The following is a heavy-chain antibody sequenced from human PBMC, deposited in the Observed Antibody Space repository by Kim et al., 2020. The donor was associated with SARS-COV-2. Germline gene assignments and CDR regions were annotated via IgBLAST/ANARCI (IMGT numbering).Heavy chain of an antibody. J-gene: IGHJ6*02. CDR1: GFTFSSYS. CDR2: ISSSSSTI. V-gene: IGHV3-48*02. Sequence: GGSLRLSCAASGFTFSSYSMNWVRQAPGKGLEWVSYISSSSSTIYYADSVKGRFTISRDNAKNSLYLQMNSLRDEDTAVYYCARDQGSIVVAPAARGDYYYGMDVWGRGTTVTVSS. CDR3: ARDQGSIVVAPAARGDYYYGMDV. D-gene: IGHD2-2*01.